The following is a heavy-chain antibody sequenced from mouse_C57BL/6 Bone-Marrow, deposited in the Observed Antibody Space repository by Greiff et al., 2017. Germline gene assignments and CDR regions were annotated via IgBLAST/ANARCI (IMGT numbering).Heavy chain of an antibody. CDR2: ISYDGSN. J-gene: IGHJ2*01. CDR3: AREGLFDY. Sequence: EVKVEESGPGLVKPSQSLSLTCSVTGYSITSGYYWNWIRQFPGNKLEWMGYISYDGSNNYNPSLKNRISITRDTSKNQFFLKLNSVTTEDTATYYCAREGLFDYWGQGTTLTVSS. CDR1: GYSITSGYY. V-gene: IGHV3-6*01.